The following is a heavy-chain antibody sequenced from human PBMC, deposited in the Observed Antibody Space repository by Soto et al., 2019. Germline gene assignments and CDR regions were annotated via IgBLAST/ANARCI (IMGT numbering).Heavy chain of an antibody. CDR1: GGTFSGYY. V-gene: IGHV4-34*01. D-gene: IGHD6-6*01. CDR2: INHSGST. J-gene: IGHJ4*02. CDR3: ARGLEGGAARPFDY. Sequence: SETLSLTCAAYGGTFSGYYWSWIRQPPGKGLEWIGEINHSGSTNYNPSLKSRVTISVDTSKNQFSLKLSSVTAADTAVYYCARGLEGGAARPFDYWGQGTLVTVSS.